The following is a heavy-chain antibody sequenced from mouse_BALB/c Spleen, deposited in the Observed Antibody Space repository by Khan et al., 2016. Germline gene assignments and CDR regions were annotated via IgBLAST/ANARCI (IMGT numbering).Heavy chain of an antibody. J-gene: IGHJ4*01. D-gene: IGHD1-2*01. CDR1: GFTFSDYY. CDR2: ISDGGSYT. Sequence: EVELVESGGGLVKPGGSLKLSCAASGFTFSDYYMYWVRQTPEKRLEWVATISDGGSYTYYPDSVKGRFTISRDNAKNHLYLQLSSLTSEDTAMYDCARDPLLRLRKNAMEYWGQGTSVTVSS. CDR3: ARDPLLRLRKNAMEY. V-gene: IGHV5-4*02.